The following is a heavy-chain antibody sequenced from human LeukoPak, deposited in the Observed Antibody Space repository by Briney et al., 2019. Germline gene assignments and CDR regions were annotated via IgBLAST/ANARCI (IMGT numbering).Heavy chain of an antibody. D-gene: IGHD5-18*01. Sequence: GGSLRLSCAASGFTFSSYAMSWVRQAPGKGLEWVSAISGSGGSTYYADSVKGRFTISRDNSKNTLYLQMNSLRAEDTAVYYCARPYGYSFGFNYFDYWGQGTLVTGSS. V-gene: IGHV3-23*01. CDR2: ISGSGGST. CDR1: GFTFSSYA. CDR3: ARPYGYSFGFNYFDY. J-gene: IGHJ4*02.